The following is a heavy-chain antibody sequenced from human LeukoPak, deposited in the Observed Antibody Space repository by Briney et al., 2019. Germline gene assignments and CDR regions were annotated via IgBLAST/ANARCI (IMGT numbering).Heavy chain of an antibody. J-gene: IGHJ4*02. CDR2: ISSSSRYI. D-gene: IGHD6-19*01. V-gene: IGHV3-21*01. CDR3: ARDWTSGWDY. Sequence: PGGSLRLSCAASGFTFSSYGMHWVRQAPGKGLEWVSSISSSSRYIYYADSVKGRFTISRDNAKNSLFLQMNSLRAEDTAVYYCARDWTSGWDYWGQGTLVTVSS. CDR1: GFTFSSYG.